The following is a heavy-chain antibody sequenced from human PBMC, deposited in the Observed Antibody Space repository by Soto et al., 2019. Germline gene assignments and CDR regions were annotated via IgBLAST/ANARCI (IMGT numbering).Heavy chain of an antibody. CDR1: GFTFSSYG. Sequence: QVQLVESGGGVVQPGRSLRLSCAASGFTFSSYGMHWVRQAPGKGLEWVAVISYDGSNKYYADSVKGRFTISRDNSKNTLYLQMNSLRAEDTAVYYCAKSQKRIQLWLNWLDPWGQGTLVTVSS. V-gene: IGHV3-30*18. J-gene: IGHJ5*02. CDR2: ISYDGSNK. D-gene: IGHD5-18*01. CDR3: AKSQKRIQLWLNWLDP.